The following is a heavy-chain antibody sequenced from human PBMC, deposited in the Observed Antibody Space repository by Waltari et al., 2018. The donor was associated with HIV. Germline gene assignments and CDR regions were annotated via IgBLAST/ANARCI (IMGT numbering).Heavy chain of an antibody. D-gene: IGHD3-22*01. V-gene: IGHV1-8*01. CDR2: MNPNSGNT. J-gene: IGHJ4*02. CDR1: GYTFTSYD. Sequence: QVQLVQSGAEVKKPGASVKVYCKASGYTFTSYDINWVRQATGQGLEWMGWMNPNSGNTGYAQKFQGRVTMTRNTSISTAFMEVSSLRSEDTAVYYCARVYYDSSGYYGAAGYWGQGTLVTVSS. CDR3: ARVYYDSSGYYGAAGY.